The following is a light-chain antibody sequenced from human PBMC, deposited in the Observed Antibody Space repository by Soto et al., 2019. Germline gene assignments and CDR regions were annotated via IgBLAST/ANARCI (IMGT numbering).Light chain of an antibody. CDR1: QSVSSY. J-gene: IGKJ3*01. CDR3: QQRSNWPPEIT. CDR2: DAS. Sequence: EIVLTQSPATLSLSPGERATLSCRASQSVSSYLACYQQKPGQAPRLLIYDASNRATGIPARFSGSGSGTDFTLTISSLEPEDFAVYYCQQRSNWPPEITFGPGTKVDIK. V-gene: IGKV3-11*01.